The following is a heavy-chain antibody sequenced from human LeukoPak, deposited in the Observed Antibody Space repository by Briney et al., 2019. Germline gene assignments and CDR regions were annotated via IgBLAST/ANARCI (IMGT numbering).Heavy chain of an antibody. J-gene: IGHJ6*03. CDR3: ARAYCGADCYPYYFYYYMDV. D-gene: IGHD2-21*02. CDR2: VYYSGST. V-gene: IGHV4-34*01. Sequence: SETLSLTCAVYGGSFSGYYWSWIRQPPGKGLEWIGSVYYSGSTYHNPSLKSRVTISVDTSKNQFSLKLSSVTAADTAVFYCARAYCGADCYPYYFYYYMDVWGKGTTVTISS. CDR1: GGSFSGYY.